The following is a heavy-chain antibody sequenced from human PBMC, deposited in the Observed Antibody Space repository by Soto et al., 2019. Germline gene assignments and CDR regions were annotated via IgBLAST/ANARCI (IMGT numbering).Heavy chain of an antibody. CDR2: IRNKDYGGTT. D-gene: IGHD5-12*01. V-gene: IGHV3-49*03. J-gene: IGHJ4*02. CDR1: GFTFADYT. CDR3: TRHRRYSGSPPLDY. Sequence: EVQLVESGGGLVQPGRSLRLSCTTSGFTFADYTLSWFRQAPGKGLEWLGFIRNKDYGGTTEYAASVKGRFSISRHNSKSIVYPQMNSLKTEDTTVYYCTRHRRYSGSPPLDYWGQGTLVIVYS.